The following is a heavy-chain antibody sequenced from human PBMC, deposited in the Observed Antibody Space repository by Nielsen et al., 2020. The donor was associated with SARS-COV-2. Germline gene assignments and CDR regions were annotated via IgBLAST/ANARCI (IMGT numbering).Heavy chain of an antibody. J-gene: IGHJ4*02. CDR1: GFTFSGSA. D-gene: IGHD6-19*01. CDR2: IRSKANSYAT. V-gene: IGHV3-73*01. Sequence: GESLKISCAASGFTFSGSAMHWVRQASGKGLEWVGRIRSKANSYATAYAASVKGRFTISRDDSKNTAYLQMNSLKTEDTAVYYCTRLSVADDYWGQGTLVTVSS. CDR3: TRLSVADDY.